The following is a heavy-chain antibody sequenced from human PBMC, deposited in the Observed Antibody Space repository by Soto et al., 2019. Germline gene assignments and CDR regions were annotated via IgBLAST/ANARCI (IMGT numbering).Heavy chain of an antibody. CDR2: ISGDGSST. J-gene: IGHJ3*01. D-gene: IGHD1-7*01. CDR1: EFTFRSYW. V-gene: IGHV3-74*01. Sequence: EVQLVDSGGGLVQPGGSLRLSCAASEFTFRSYWMQWVRQSPGKGLVWVSRISGDGSSTTYADSVRGRFTISRDNAKNTAYLQMDSLRAEDTAVYYCARSLPGTYGAFDLWGQGTMVTVSS. CDR3: ARSLPGTYGAFDL.